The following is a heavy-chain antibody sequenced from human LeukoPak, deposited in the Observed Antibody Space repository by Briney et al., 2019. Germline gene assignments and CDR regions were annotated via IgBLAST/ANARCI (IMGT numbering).Heavy chain of an antibody. CDR1: GYSFTSYW. J-gene: IGHJ5*02. Sequence: AGESLKISCKGSGYSFTSYWIGWVRQMPGKGLEWMGIIYPGDSDTRYSPSFQGQVTISADKSISTAYLQWSSLKASDTAMYYCARIGGASKKVGNKINCFDPWGKGTLVTVS. D-gene: IGHD3-16*01. CDR3: ARIGGASKKVGNKINCFDP. V-gene: IGHV5-51*01. CDR2: IYPGDSDT.